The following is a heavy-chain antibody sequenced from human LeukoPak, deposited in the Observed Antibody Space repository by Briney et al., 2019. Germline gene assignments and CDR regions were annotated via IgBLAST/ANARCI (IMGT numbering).Heavy chain of an antibody. V-gene: IGHV4-30-4*01. CDR1: GGSISSGDYY. J-gene: IGHJ4*02. CDR3: ARHGDILTGLDY. D-gene: IGHD3-9*01. Sequence: PSQTLSLTCTVSGGSISSGDYYWSWIRQPPGKGLEWIGYIYYSGSTYYNPSLKSRVTISVDTSRNQFSLKLSSVTAADTAVYYCARHGDILTGLDYWGQGTLVTVSS. CDR2: IYYSGST.